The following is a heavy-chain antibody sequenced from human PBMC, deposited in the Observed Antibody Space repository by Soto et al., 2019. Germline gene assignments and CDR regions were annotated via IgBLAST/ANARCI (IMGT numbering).Heavy chain of an antibody. CDR1: GFTFSSYA. V-gene: IGHV3-30-3*01. CDR2: ISYDGSNK. Sequence: QVQLVESGGGVVQPGRSLRLSCAASGFTFSSYAMHWVRQAPGKGLEWVAVISYDGSNKYYADSVKGRFTISRDNSKNPLYLRMNSLRAEDTAVSYCARDPDLLLEWLFHYGMDVWGRGTTVTVSS. J-gene: IGHJ6*02. CDR3: ARDPDLLLEWLFHYGMDV. D-gene: IGHD3-3*01.